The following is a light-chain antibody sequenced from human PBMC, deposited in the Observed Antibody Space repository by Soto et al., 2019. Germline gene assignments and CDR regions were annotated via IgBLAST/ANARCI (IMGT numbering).Light chain of an antibody. J-gene: IGKJ1*01. CDR1: QSISSS. CDR3: QQRIEWPRT. CDR2: DAS. Sequence: EIVLTQSPATLSLSPGERATLSCRASQSISSSLAWYQQKPGQAPRLLIYDASTRATGFPARFSGSGSGTDFTLTIGSLEPEDFAVYYCQQRIEWPRTLGQGTKV. V-gene: IGKV3-11*01.